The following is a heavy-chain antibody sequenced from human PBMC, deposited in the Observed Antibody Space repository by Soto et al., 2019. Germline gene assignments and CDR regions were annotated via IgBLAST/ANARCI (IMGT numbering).Heavy chain of an antibody. V-gene: IGHV4-31*03. J-gene: IGHJ4*02. CDR1: DSSVSSGGYY. D-gene: IGHD5-18*01. Sequence: SEPLSLNCTIFDSSVSSGGYYWRWIRQHPGKGLEWIGYIYYSGNTFYNPSLKSRVTISVDTSKNQFSLKLSSVTAADTAVYYCARKKGYSYGPHYFDYWGQGTLITVS. CDR2: IYYSGNT. CDR3: ARKKGYSYGPHYFDY.